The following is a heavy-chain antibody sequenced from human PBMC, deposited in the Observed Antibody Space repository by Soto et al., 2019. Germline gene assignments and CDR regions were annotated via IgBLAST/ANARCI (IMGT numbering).Heavy chain of an antibody. CDR3: AKDLLPNTVTTCGS. J-gene: IGHJ5*02. V-gene: IGHV3-30*18. CDR1: GFTFDSHG. D-gene: IGHD4-17*01. CDR2: ISSDGNNK. Sequence: SGGGAVQPGRSLRLSCAASGFTFDSHGMHWVRQAPGKGLEWVAVISSDGNNKYYADSVKGRFTISRDNFNNILYLQMSSLRAEDTAVYYCAKDLLPNTVTTCGSWGQGTLVTVSS.